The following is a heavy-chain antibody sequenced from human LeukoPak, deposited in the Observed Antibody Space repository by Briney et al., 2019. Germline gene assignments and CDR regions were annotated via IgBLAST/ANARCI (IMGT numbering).Heavy chain of an antibody. D-gene: IGHD7-27*01. Sequence: GGSLRLSCAASGSTFSSYWMSWVRQAPGKGLEWVANIKQDGSEKYYVDSVKGRFTISRDNAKNSLYLQMNSLRAEDTAVYYCARESATGDLGYWGQGTLVTVSS. CDR2: IKQDGSEK. CDR1: GSTFSSYW. J-gene: IGHJ4*02. V-gene: IGHV3-7*03. CDR3: ARESATGDLGY.